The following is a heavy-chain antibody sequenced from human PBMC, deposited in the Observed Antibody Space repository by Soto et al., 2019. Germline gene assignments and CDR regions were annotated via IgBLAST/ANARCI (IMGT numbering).Heavy chain of an antibody. CDR1: GFTFSSYA. CDR3: AKVVTPVYYFDY. Sequence: HPGGYLRLSCAASGFTFSSYAMCGVRQAPGKGLEWVSGISTSGGSTYYADSVKGRFTISRDNSKNTLYLQVNSLRAEDTAVYYCAKVVTPVYYFDYCGQRTLVTVSS. V-gene: IGHV3-23*01. J-gene: IGHJ4*02. D-gene: IGHD2-21*02. CDR2: ISTSGGST.